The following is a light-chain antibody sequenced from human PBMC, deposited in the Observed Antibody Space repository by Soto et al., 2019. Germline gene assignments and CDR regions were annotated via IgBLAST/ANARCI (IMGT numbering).Light chain of an antibody. CDR1: SSDVGSYNL. Sequence: QSVLTQPASVSGSPGQSITISCTGTSSDVGSYNLVSWYQQHPGKTPKLMIYEGSKRPSGVSNRFSGSKSGNTASLTISGLQAEDEADYYCCSYAGSNPLFGGGTKLTVL. CDR2: EGS. J-gene: IGLJ2*01. V-gene: IGLV2-23*01. CDR3: CSYAGSNPL.